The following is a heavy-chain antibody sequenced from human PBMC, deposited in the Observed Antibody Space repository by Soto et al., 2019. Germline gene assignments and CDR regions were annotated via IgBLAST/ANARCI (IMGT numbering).Heavy chain of an antibody. V-gene: IGHV4-4*07. CDR2: IYTSGST. J-gene: IGHJ6*02. D-gene: IGHD3-3*01. CDR1: GDSINSYY. Sequence: SETLSLTCTVSGDSINSYYWSWIRQPAGKGLEWIGRIYTSGSTNYNPSLKSRVTMSVDTSKNQFSLKLNSVTAADTAVYYCARELMTYYDFWSGSNPAGMDVWGQGTTVTVSS. CDR3: ARELMTYYDFWSGSNPAGMDV.